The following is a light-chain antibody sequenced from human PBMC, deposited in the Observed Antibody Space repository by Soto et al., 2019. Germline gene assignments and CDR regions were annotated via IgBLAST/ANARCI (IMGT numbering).Light chain of an antibody. V-gene: IGKV3-20*01. CDR3: QQYSSTPRT. Sequence: ENRLTQSPGTLSLSPGERATLSCRASQRIGTNYVAWFQQKPGQAPTLLIYAASRRATGIPDRFSGSGSGTEFTLTISRLEPEDFAVYFCQQYSSTPRTFGQGTKVEFK. J-gene: IGKJ1*01. CDR2: AAS. CDR1: QRIGTNY.